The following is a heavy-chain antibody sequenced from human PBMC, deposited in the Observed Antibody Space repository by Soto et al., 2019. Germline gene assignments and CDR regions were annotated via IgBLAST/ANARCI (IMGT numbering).Heavy chain of an antibody. CDR2: IYHSGMT. J-gene: IGHJ3*02. V-gene: IGHV4-31*03. CDR1: GGSISTGGYY. D-gene: IGHD4-17*01. CDR3: ATVRWELHDAFDI. Sequence: QVQLQESGPGLVKPSQTLSLTCTVSGGSISTGGYYWSWIRQHPGRGLEWIGYIYHSGMTFSNPSLQSRVAISIDTSENQVSLKLSSVTAADTAVYYCATVRWELHDAFDIWGHGTMVSVSS.